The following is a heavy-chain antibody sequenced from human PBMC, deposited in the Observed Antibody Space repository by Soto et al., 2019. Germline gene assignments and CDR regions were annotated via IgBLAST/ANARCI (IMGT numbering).Heavy chain of an antibody. CDR2: LSYDGSHE. CDR3: AKEMFPRTVLDRSSPWGDY. Sequence: QVQLVESGGGVVQPGTSLKLSCAASGFTFDDFGFHWVRQAPGKGLEWVATLSYDGSHEYYADSVKGRFTISRDNSKMTLYLEMNILKTADTAMYYCAKEMFPRTVLDRSSPWGDYWGQGTLVTVSS. J-gene: IGHJ4*02. CDR1: GFTFDDFG. V-gene: IGHV3-30*18. D-gene: IGHD3-22*01.